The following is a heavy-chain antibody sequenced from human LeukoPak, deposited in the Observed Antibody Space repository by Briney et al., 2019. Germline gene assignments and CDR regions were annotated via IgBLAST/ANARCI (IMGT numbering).Heavy chain of an antibody. Sequence: GGSLRLSCAASGFTVSSSYLSWVRQAPGKGLEWVSLIYRGGSTYYADSVKGRFTVSRHNSKNTMYLQMNSLRAEDTAVYYCARPMVRGPTLYGMDVWGQGTTVTVSS. CDR1: GFTVSSSY. V-gene: IGHV3-53*04. D-gene: IGHD3-10*01. CDR2: IYRGGST. J-gene: IGHJ6*02. CDR3: ARPMVRGPTLYGMDV.